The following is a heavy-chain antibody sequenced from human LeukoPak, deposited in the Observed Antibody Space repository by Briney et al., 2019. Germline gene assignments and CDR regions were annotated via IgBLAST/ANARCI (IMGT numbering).Heavy chain of an antibody. V-gene: IGHV3-30*03. Sequence: QPGGSLRLSCATSGFTFSSYAMSWLRQAPGKGLEWVAVISYDGSNKYYADSVKGRFTISRDNSKNTLYLQMNSLRAEDTAVYYCTLRDYWGQGTLVTVSS. CDR1: GFTFSSYA. J-gene: IGHJ4*02. CDR2: ISYDGSNK. CDR3: TLRDY.